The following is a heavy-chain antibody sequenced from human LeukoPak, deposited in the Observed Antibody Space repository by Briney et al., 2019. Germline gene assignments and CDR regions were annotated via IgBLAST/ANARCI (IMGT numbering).Heavy chain of an antibody. V-gene: IGHV1-2*02. CDR2: INPTSGRT. D-gene: IGHD5-12*01. CDR1: GYTFIDHY. Sequence: ASVKVSCKASGYTFIDHYMHWVRQAPGQGLEWMGWINPTSGRTQYAQKFEGTLTLSRDTSLTTAYTEVSSLKSEDTAVYYCARDIQKPTTIRGYSDYDSGTNRLDSWGQGTLVTVSS. J-gene: IGHJ5*01. CDR3: ARDIQKPTTIRGYSDYDSGTNRLDS.